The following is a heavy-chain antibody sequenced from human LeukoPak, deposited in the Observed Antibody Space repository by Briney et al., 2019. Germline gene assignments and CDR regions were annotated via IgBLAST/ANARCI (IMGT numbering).Heavy chain of an antibody. J-gene: IGHJ4*02. Sequence: SETLSLTCTVSGYSISNGYYWGWIRQPPGKGLEWIGNIYHSGSTYYNPPLKSRVTMSVDTSQNQFALRLTSVTAADTAVYYCARDFRGFGWYEDYWGQGTLVTVSS. V-gene: IGHV4-38-2*02. CDR2: IYHSGST. CDR1: GYSISNGYY. CDR3: ARDFRGFGWYEDY. D-gene: IGHD6-19*01.